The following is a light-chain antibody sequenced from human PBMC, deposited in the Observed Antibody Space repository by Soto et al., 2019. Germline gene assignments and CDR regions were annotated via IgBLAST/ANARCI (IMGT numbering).Light chain of an antibody. CDR1: SSDVGGYNY. V-gene: IGLV2-8*01. J-gene: IGLJ2*01. CDR2: EVS. CDR3: SSYGGYNNVI. Sequence: QSALTQPPSASGSPGQSVTISCTGTSSDVGGYNYVSWYQQHPDKAPKLIIYEVSKRPSGVPDRFSGSKSGNTASLTVSGLQAEDAADYYCSSYGGYNNVIFGGGTKLTVL.